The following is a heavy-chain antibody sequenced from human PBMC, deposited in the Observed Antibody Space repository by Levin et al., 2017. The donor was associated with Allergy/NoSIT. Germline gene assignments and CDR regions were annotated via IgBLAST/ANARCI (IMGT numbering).Heavy chain of an antibody. Sequence: ETLSLTCAASGFTFSSYAMSWVRQAPGKGLEWVSAISGSGGSTYYADSVKGRFTISRDNSKNTLYLQMNSLRAEDTAVYYCAKGPTPTDQPGGSGWYTDAFDSWGQGTMVTVSS. J-gene: IGHJ3*02. CDR2: ISGSGGST. D-gene: IGHD6-19*01. CDR3: AKGPTPTDQPGGSGWYTDAFDS. CDR1: GFTFSSYA. V-gene: IGHV3-23*01.